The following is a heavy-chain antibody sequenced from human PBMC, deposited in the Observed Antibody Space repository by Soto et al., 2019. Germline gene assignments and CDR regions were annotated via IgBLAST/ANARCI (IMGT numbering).Heavy chain of an antibody. J-gene: IGHJ3*02. D-gene: IGHD1-1*01. Sequence: GGSLRLACAASGFTFSSYSMNWVRQAPGKGLEWVSSISSSSSYIYYADSVKGRFTISRDNAKNSLYLQMNSLRAEDTAVYYCARDDPSWNDAFDIWGQGTMVTVSS. CDR1: GFTFSSYS. V-gene: IGHV3-21*01. CDR3: ARDDPSWNDAFDI. CDR2: ISSSSSYI.